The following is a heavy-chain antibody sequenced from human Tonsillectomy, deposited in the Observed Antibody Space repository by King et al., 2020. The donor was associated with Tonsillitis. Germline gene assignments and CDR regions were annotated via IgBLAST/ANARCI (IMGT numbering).Heavy chain of an antibody. CDR1: GFTFDDYA. CDR3: AKDPDAAMDPYYFDY. CDR2: ISWNSGSI. J-gene: IGHJ4*02. Sequence: EVQLVESGGGLVQPGRSLRLSCAASGFTFDDYAMHWVRQAPGKGLEWVSGISWNSGSIGYADSVKGRFTISRDNAKNSLYLQMNSLRAEDTALYYCAKDPDAAMDPYYFDYWGQGTLVTVSS. V-gene: IGHV3-9*01. D-gene: IGHD5-18*01.